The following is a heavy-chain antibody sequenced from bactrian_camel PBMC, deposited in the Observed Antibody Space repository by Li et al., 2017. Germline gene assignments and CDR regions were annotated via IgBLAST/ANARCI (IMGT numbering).Heavy chain of an antibody. V-gene: IGHV3S55*01. CDR3: VRELDYLTNYILGY. CDR2: ISSDGTT. D-gene: IGHD2*01. J-gene: IGHJ4*01. CDR1: GYISRSCG. Sequence: HVQLVESGGGSVQAGGSLKLSCARSGYISRSCGLGWYRQAPGKERELVSSISSDGTTVYADSVKGRFTISQDNAKNTLHLQMNSLKPDDTAEYFCVRELDYLTNYILGYWGQGTQVTVS.